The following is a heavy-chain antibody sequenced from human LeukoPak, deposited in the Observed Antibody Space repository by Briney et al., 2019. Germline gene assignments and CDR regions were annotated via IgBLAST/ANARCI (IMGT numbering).Heavy chain of an antibody. D-gene: IGHD6-19*01. CDR3: AKDITPYSSGWSYYFDY. V-gene: IGHV3-23*01. Sequence: RAGGSLRLSCAASGLTFSSYAMSWVRQAPGKGLEWVSAISGSGGSTYYADSVKGRFTISRDNSKNTLYLQMNSLRAEDTAVYYCAKDITPYSSGWSYYFDYWGQGTLVTVSS. CDR1: GLTFSSYA. CDR2: ISGSGGST. J-gene: IGHJ4*02.